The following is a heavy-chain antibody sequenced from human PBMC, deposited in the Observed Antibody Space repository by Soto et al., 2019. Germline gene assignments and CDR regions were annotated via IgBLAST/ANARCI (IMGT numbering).Heavy chain of an antibody. CDR1: GGYISSNY. CDR3: ARYRREAVAGYTLDN. CDR2: VYNSGST. D-gene: IGHD6-13*01. Sequence: SETLSLTCTVSGGYISSNYWTWNRKAPGKVLEWIGYVYNSGSTNYNPSLKSRVTISEDTSKSQFSLKVNSMTAADTAVYYCARYRREAVAGYTLDNWGQGILVTVSS. V-gene: IGHV4-59*01. J-gene: IGHJ4*02.